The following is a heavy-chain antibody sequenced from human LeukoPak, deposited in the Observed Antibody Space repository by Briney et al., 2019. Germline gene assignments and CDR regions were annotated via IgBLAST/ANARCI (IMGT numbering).Heavy chain of an antibody. J-gene: IGHJ4*02. CDR3: ARWNYDILTGYPIGGPDY. CDR2: ISAYKGNT. V-gene: IGHV1-18*04. D-gene: IGHD3-9*01. CDR1: GYTFTSYG. Sequence: ASVKVSCKASGYTFTSYGISWVRQAPGQGLEGMGWISAYKGNTNYAQKLQGRVTMTTDTSTSTAYMELRSLRSDDTAVYYCARWNYDILTGYPIGGPDYWGQGTLVTVSS.